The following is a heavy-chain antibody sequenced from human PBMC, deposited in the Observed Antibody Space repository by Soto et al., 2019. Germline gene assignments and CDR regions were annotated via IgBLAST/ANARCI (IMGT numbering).Heavy chain of an antibody. D-gene: IGHD1-26*01. J-gene: IGHJ4*02. V-gene: IGHV4-59*08. CDR1: GGSISSYY. CDR3: ARRGSYPYFDY. CDR2: MHYSGSS. Sequence: SETLSLTCTVSGGSISSYYWSWIRQPPGKGLEWIGYMHYSGSSNYDPFLKSRVTISVDTSKNQFSLKLSSVTAADTAVYYCARRGSYPYFDYWGQGTLVTVSS.